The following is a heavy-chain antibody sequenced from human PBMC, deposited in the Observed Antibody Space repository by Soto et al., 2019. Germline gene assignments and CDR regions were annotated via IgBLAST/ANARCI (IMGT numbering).Heavy chain of an antibody. CDR1: GGTFSSYA. V-gene: IGHV1-69*01. CDR2: IIPIFGTA. D-gene: IGHD3-3*01. CDR3: ARGSHDFWSGFGSGMDV. J-gene: IGHJ6*02. Sequence: QVQLVQSGAEVKKPGSSVKVSCKASGGTFSSYAISWVRQAPGQGLEWMGGIIPIFGTANYAQKFQGRVTITADESTSTAYMELSGLRSEDTAVYYCARGSHDFWSGFGSGMDVWGQGTTVTVSS.